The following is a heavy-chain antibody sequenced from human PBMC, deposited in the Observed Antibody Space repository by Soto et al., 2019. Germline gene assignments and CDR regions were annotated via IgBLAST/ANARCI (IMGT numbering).Heavy chain of an antibody. J-gene: IGHJ4*02. CDR3: ARVAPYYYGSGSYYFDY. D-gene: IGHD3-10*01. CDR2: IKQDGSEK. Sequence: GGSLRLSCVSSGFTFISYQMNWVRQAPGKGLEWVANIKQDGSEKYYVDSVKGRFTISRDNAKNSLYLQMNSLRAEDTAVYYCARVAPYYYGSGSYYFDYWGQGTLVTVSS. CDR1: GFTFISYQ. V-gene: IGHV3-7*01.